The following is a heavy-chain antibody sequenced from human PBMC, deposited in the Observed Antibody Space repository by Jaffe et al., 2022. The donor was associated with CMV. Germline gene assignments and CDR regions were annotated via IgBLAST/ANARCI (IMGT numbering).Heavy chain of an antibody. CDR2: INHSGST. CDR1: GGSFSGYY. Sequence: QVQLQQWGAGLLKPSETLSLTCAVYGGSFSGYYWSWIRQPPGKGLEWIGEINHSGSTNYNPSLKSRVTISVDTSKNQFSLKLSSVTAADTAVYYCARGHYDILTGYYMTYYYYYMDVWGKGTTVTVSS. CDR3: ARGHYDILTGYYMTYYYYYMDV. J-gene: IGHJ6*03. V-gene: IGHV4-34*01. D-gene: IGHD3-9*01.